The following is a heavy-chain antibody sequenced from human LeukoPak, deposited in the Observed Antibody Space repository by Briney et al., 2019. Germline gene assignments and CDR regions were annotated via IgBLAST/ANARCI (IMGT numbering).Heavy chain of an antibody. J-gene: IGHJ5*02. CDR3: ARSPYSSSWYPFAP. Sequence: SETLSLTCTVSGGSISSYYWSWIWQPAGKGLEWIGRIYTSGSTNYNPSLKSRVTMSVDTSKNHFSLKLSSVTAADTAVYYCARSPYSSSWYPFAPWGQGTLVTVSS. CDR2: IYTSGST. CDR1: GGSISSYY. D-gene: IGHD6-13*01. V-gene: IGHV4-4*07.